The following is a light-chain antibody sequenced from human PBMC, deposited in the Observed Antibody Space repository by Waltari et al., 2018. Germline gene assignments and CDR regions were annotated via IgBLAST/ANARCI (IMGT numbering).Light chain of an antibody. CDR2: DVT. CDR3: SSYTTTNTFV. V-gene: IGLV2-14*01. J-gene: IGLJ1*01. Sequence: QSALTQPASVSGSPGQSITISCTGSTTDVGAYDFVAWYQQHPGKAPQLMVFDVTHRPSWISNRFSGSKAGHTASLTISGLQAEDEAYYYCSSYTTTNTFVFGTGTNVTVV. CDR1: TTDVGAYDF.